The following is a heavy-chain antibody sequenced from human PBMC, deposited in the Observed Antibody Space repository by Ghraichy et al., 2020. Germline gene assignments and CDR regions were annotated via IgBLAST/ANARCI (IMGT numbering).Heavy chain of an antibody. V-gene: IGHV4-39*01. D-gene: IGHD6-6*01. Sequence: SETLSLTCTVSGGSISSSSYYWGWIRQPPGKGLEWIGSIYYSGSTYYNPSLKSRVTISVDTSKNQFSLKLSSVTAADTAVYYCARQRYSSSSRNFDYWGQGTLVTVSS. CDR3: ARQRYSSSSRNFDY. CDR2: IYYSGST. J-gene: IGHJ4*02. CDR1: GGSISSSSYY.